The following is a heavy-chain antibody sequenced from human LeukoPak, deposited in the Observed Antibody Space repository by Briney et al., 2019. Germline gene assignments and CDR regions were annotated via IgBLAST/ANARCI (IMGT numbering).Heavy chain of an antibody. CDR2: IWYDGSNK. CDR1: GFTFSSCG. Sequence: GGSLRLSCAASGFTFSSCGMHWVRQAPGKGLEWVAVIWYDGSNKYYADSVKGRFTISRDNSKNTLYLQMNSLRAEDTAVYYCAKGVATFSDYFDYWGQGTLVTVSS. V-gene: IGHV3-33*06. J-gene: IGHJ4*02. D-gene: IGHD5-12*01. CDR3: AKGVATFSDYFDY.